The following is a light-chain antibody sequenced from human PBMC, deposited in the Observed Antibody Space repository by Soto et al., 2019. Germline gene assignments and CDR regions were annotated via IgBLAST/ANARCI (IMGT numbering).Light chain of an antibody. CDR2: GAS. J-gene: IGKJ1*01. V-gene: IGKV3-20*01. Sequence: ETVLTQSPGTQSLSPGERATLSGRASQTIRSNYLAWYRQTPGQAPRLLIYGASNRATGIADRFSGSGSGTDFTLIISRLEPEDFALYYCQQYGSSPWTFGQGTKVEIK. CDR3: QQYGSSPWT. CDR1: QTIRSNY.